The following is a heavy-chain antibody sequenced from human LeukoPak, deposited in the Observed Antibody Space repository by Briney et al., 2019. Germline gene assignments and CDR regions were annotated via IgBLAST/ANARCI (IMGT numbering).Heavy chain of an antibody. J-gene: IGHJ4*02. CDR3: ARSNQADDY. V-gene: IGHV3-74*01. CDR1: GFTFSSYA. D-gene: IGHD1-14*01. CDR2: INSGGSRT. Sequence: GGSLRLSCAASGFTFSSYAMSWVRQAPGKGLEWVSRINSGGSRTTYADSVKGRFTISRDNAKNTLYLQMDSLRAEDTGVYYCARSNQADDYWGQGTLVTVSS.